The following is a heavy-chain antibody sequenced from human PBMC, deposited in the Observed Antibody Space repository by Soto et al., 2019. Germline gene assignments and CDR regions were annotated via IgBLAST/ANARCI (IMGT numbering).Heavy chain of an antibody. CDR1: GGSLSSCNW. CDR3: SGGGRPGQIDWFDP. Sequence: QVQLQESGPRLVKPSGTLSLTCAVYGGSLSSCNWWSWVRQPPGKGLEWIGEIYRYGSTSYNPSLKIRVTIAVDKSKNQISLKMTSLTAADTAVYFCSGGGRPGQIDWFDPWGQGILVTVSS. CDR2: IYRYGST. D-gene: IGHD2-21*01. V-gene: IGHV4-4*02. J-gene: IGHJ5*02.